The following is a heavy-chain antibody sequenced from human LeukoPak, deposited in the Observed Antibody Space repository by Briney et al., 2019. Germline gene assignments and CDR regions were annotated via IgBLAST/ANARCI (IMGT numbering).Heavy chain of an antibody. CDR3: ARSRVGTGYFDY. CDR1: GGSISSGSYY. J-gene: IGHJ4*02. Sequence: SQTLSLTCTVSGGSISSGSYYWSWIRQPAGKGLEWIGRIYTSGSTNYNPSLKSRVTISVDTSKNQFSLKLSSVTAADTAVYYCARSRVGTGYFDYWGQGTLVTVSS. V-gene: IGHV4-61*02. D-gene: IGHD1-14*01. CDR2: IYTSGST.